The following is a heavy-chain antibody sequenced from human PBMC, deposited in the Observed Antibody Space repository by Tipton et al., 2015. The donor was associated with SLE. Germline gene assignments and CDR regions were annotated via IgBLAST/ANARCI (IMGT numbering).Heavy chain of an antibody. CDR3: ARGGGSYGSGTYYPMDV. CDR2: INHSGST. CDR1: GGSFSGYY. V-gene: IGHV4-34*01. D-gene: IGHD3-10*01. Sequence: TLSLTCAVYGGSFSGYYWSWIRQPPGKGLEWLGEINHSGSTNYNPSLKSRVTISVDTSKNQFSLKLSSVTAADTAGFYCARGGGSYGSGTYYPMDVWGQGTTVTVSS. J-gene: IGHJ6*02.